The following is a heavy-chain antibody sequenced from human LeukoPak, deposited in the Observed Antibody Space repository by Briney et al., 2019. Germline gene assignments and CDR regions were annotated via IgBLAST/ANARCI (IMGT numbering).Heavy chain of an antibody. Sequence: SETLSLTCTVSGGSISSFYWTWIRQPPGKGLEWIGYIYYSGSTNYNPSLKSRVTISVDTSKNQLSLKLRSVTAADTAVYYCARVVGYGGYFDYWGQGTLVTVSS. CDR1: GGSISSFY. J-gene: IGHJ4*02. V-gene: IGHV4-59*01. D-gene: IGHD5-18*01. CDR2: IYYSGST. CDR3: ARVVGYGGYFDY.